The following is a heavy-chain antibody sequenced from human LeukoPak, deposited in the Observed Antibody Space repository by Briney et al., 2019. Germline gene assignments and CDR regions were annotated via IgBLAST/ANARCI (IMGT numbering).Heavy chain of an antibody. CDR2: ISSSSSYI. Sequence: NPGGSLRLSCAASGFTFSSYSMNWVRQAPGKGLEWVSSISSSSSYIYYADSVKGRFTISRDNAKNSLYLQMDSLRVEDTAVYYCARDLLNDEGSSYFFDQWGQGTLVTVAS. CDR1: GFTFSSYS. V-gene: IGHV3-21*01. D-gene: IGHD2-2*01. J-gene: IGHJ4*02. CDR3: ARDLLNDEGSSYFFDQ.